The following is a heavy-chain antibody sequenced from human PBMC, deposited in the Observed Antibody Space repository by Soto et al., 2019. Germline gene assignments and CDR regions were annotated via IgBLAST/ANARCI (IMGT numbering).Heavy chain of an antibody. V-gene: IGHV4-31*03. J-gene: IGHJ4*02. CDR2: IYYSGST. CDR1: GGSISSGGHY. D-gene: IGHD5-18*01. CDR3: ARGFGTWIQLWLHPYYFDY. Sequence: SSETLSLTCTVSGGSISSGGHYWSWIRQHPGKGLEWIGYIYYSGSTYYNPSLKSRVTISVDTSKNQFSLKLSSVTAADTAVYYCARGFGTWIQLWLHPYYFDYWGQGTLVTVSS.